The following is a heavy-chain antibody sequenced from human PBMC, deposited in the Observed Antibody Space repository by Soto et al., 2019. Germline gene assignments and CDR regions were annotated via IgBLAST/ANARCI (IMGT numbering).Heavy chain of an antibody. D-gene: IGHD4-4*01. CDR2: ISSSSNSI. J-gene: IGHJ4*02. CDR3: VRPVDCSTNSCIC. Sequence: PGGSLRLSCAASGFTFSRYSMNWVRQAPGKGLEWVSYISSSSNSIYYADSVKGRFTISRDNAKNSLHLQMNSLRAEDTAVYYCVRPVDCSTNSCICWSQGTLVTVSS. V-gene: IGHV3-48*01. CDR1: GFTFSRYS.